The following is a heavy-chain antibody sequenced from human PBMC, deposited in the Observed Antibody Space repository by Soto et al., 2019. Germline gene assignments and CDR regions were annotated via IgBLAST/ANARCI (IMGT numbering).Heavy chain of an antibody. D-gene: IGHD1-7*01. CDR2: IKSQVYGGTT. J-gene: IGHJ4*02. CDR1: GFTFSDAW. CDR3: TSHDATEQNFVPY. V-gene: IGHV3-15*07. Sequence: ESGGGLVKPGGSLRLSCAASGFTFSDAWMNWARQAPGKGLEWVGRIKSQVYGGTTDYSAPVKGRFTISRDDSTATMYLQMNSLETEDTGVYYCTSHDATEQNFVPYWGQGTLVTVSS.